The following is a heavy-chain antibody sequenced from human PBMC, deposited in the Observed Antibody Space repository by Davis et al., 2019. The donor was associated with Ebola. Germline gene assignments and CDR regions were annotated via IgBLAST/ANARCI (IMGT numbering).Heavy chain of an antibody. CDR1: GFTFSNYG. J-gene: IGHJ4*01. Sequence: GESLKISCAASGFTFSNYGMHWVRQAPGKGLEWVAVIAYDGKNKYYVDSVKGRFTISRDNSRHKLYLQMNSLRAEDTSLYFSATSLFYFPSGTFLGGGATFDYWGRGTLVAVSS. CDR3: ATSLFYFPSGTFLGGGATFDY. CDR2: IAYDGKNK. V-gene: IGHV3-30*03. D-gene: IGHD3-10*01.